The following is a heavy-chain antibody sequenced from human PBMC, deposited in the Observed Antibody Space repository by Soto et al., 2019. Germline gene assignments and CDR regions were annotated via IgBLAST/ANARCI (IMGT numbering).Heavy chain of an antibody. V-gene: IGHV3-48*01. Sequence: GGSLRLSCAASGFTFSSYSMNWVRQAPGKGLEWVSYISSSSSTIYYADSVKGRFTISRDNAKNSLYLQMNSLRAEDTAEYYCARDREGIVVVPASHSHYYYYYMDVWGKGTTVTVSS. CDR2: ISSSSSTI. CDR1: GFTFSSYS. CDR3: ARDREGIVVVPASHSHYYYYYMDV. J-gene: IGHJ6*03. D-gene: IGHD2-2*01.